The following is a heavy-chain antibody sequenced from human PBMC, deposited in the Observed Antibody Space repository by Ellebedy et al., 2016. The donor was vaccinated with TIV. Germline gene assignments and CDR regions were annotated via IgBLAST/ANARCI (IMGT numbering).Heavy chain of an antibody. J-gene: IGHJ5*02. CDR2: IKEDGSEK. CDR1: GFTFSSYW. Sequence: PGGSLRLSCAASGFTFSSYWMSWVRQAPGKGLEWVANIKEDGSEKYYVDSVKGRFTISRDTAKNSLYLQMNSLRAEDTAVYYCARVPLGSGAVNCFDPWGQGTLVTVSS. V-gene: IGHV3-7*01. D-gene: IGHD3-10*01. CDR3: ARVPLGSGAVNCFDP.